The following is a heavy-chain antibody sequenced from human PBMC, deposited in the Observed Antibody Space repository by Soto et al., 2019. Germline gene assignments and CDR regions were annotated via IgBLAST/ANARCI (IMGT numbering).Heavy chain of an antibody. D-gene: IGHD6-13*01. CDR3: AKSISATGYDS. CDR2: IKEYGSEK. V-gene: IGHV3-7*03. Sequence: GVMSLSFESSGFICSSYWMNLVRQAPGKGPEWVANIKEYGSEKYYVDSVKGRFTISRDNAKNSLYLQMNSLRAEDTAIYYCAKSISATGYDSWGQGTLVTVSS. CDR1: GFICSSYW. J-gene: IGHJ5*01.